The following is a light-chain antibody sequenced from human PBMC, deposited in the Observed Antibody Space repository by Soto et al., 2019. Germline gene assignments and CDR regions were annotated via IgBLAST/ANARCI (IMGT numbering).Light chain of an antibody. CDR1: QSVDRY. CDR2: GAS. J-gene: IGKJ1*01. CDR3: QQYGSSMT. Sequence: EIVLTQSPGTLSLSPGERATLSCRASQSVDRYLAWYQQKPGQAPRLLIYGASTRATGIPDRFSGGGSGTDFTLTISRLEPEDFAVYYCQQYGSSMTFGQGTKVDIK. V-gene: IGKV3-20*01.